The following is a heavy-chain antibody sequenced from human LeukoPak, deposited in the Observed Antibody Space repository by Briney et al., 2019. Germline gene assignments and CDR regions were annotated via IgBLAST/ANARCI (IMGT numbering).Heavy chain of an antibody. Sequence: KPGGSLRLSCAASGFTFSSYSMNWVRQAPGKGLEWVSSISSSSSYIYYADSVKGRFTISRDNAKNSPYLQMNSLRAEDTAVYYCARDEGDFWSGYYFDYWGQGTLVTVSS. J-gene: IGHJ4*02. CDR3: ARDEGDFWSGYYFDY. CDR1: GFTFSSYS. CDR2: ISSSSSYI. V-gene: IGHV3-21*01. D-gene: IGHD3-3*01.